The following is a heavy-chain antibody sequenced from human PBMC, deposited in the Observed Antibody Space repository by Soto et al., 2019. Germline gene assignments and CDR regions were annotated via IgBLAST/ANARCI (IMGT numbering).Heavy chain of an antibody. D-gene: IGHD2-8*01. Sequence: GQGLEWMGIINPSGGSTSYAQKFQGRVTMTRDTSTSTVYMELSSLRSEDTAVYYCARDPTVQMVYGSNYYYYMVAGGKGTTVTVSS. CDR2: INPSGGST. J-gene: IGHJ6*03. V-gene: IGHV1-46*03. CDR3: ARDPTVQMVYGSNYYYYMVA.